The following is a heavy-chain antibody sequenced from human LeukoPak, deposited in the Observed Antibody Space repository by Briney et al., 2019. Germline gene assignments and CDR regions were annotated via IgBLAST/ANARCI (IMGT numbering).Heavy chain of an antibody. CDR2: VSPYNGNT. D-gene: IGHD3-10*01. CDR1: GYIFTSYG. Sequence: ASVKVSCKATGYIFTSYGISWVRQAPGQGLEWTGRVSPYNGNTYYSQRFQGRVTISKDTSTGTAYMDLRNMRDDDTAMYYCARNGRVRRVVKDLFEYWGQGTLVAVSS. V-gene: IGHV1-18*01. CDR3: ARNGRVRRVVKDLFEY. J-gene: IGHJ4*02.